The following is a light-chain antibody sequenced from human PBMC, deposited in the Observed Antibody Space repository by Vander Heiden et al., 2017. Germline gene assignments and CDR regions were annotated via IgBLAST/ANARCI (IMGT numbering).Light chain of an antibody. V-gene: IGLV1-47*01. Sequence: SVLTPPPSASLPPAHSVTISCSASSSNIGSNYVYWYQQLPEAAPKHLIYRNNQRPSGVPDRVSGSKSGTSASLAISGLRSEDEADYYCAAWDDSLSGWVFGGGTKLTVL. CDR2: RNN. CDR1: SSNIGSNY. CDR3: AAWDDSLSGWV. J-gene: IGLJ3*02.